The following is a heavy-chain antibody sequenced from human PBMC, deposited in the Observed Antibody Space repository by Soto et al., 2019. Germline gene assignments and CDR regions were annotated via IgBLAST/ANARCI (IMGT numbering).Heavy chain of an antibody. CDR1: EFTFANAF. CDR2: IRTKTYGEAV. J-gene: IGHJ3*02. V-gene: IGHV3-15*07. D-gene: IGHD2-8*02. Sequence: DVQLVESGGVLIKPGGSLRLSCTASEFTFANAFMNWVRQAPGKGLEWIGRIRTKTYGEAVDYAAPVKGRFTISRDDSKDTMYLQMNSLKIEDTAVYYCTSCRGYCTGLVAYDIWGQGTMVTVSS. CDR3: TSCRGYCTGLVAYDI.